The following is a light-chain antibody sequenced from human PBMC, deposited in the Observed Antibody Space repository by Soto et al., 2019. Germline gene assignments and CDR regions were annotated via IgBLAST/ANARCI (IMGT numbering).Light chain of an antibody. CDR2: GAS. Sequence: EIFRTQSPDTLSVSLWEIATLSCRASQTVGSNLAWYQQKPGQAPRLLIHGASSRATGIPDRISGSGSGTDFTLTISRLEPEDFAVYYCQQYGSSPITFGQ. CDR3: QQYGSSPIT. V-gene: IGKV3-20*01. CDR1: QTVGSN. J-gene: IGKJ5*01.